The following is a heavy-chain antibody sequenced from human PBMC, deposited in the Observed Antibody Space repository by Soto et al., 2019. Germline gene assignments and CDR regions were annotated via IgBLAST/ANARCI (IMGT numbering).Heavy chain of an antibody. J-gene: IGHJ4*02. V-gene: IGHV2-5*02. CDR3: VHKGGGDRILDY. D-gene: IGHD3-16*01. CDR1: GFSLSTSGVG. Sequence: QITLKESGPALVKPTQTLTLTCTFSGFSLSTSGVGVGWIRQPPGEALEWLALIYWDDYKHFSPSLESRLTNPQDTSKNQVVLTMTNMDPVDTATYYCVHKGGGDRILDYWGQGTLVTVSS. CDR2: IYWDDYK.